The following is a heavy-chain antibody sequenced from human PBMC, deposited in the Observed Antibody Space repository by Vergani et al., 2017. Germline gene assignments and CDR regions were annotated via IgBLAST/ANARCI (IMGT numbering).Heavy chain of an antibody. Sequence: EGQLVESGGDWVQRGGSLRLSCAASGFISSSYWMSWVRQAPGKGLEWVANVNQDGSEKYYVDSVRGRFTISRDNAKNSIYLQMNSLRAEDTAVYFCVRVPLIRRGAGNYGINNYHWMDVWGQGTTVIVSS. V-gene: IGHV3-7*01. CDR1: GFISSSYW. D-gene: IGHD3-10*01. CDR2: VNQDGSEK. J-gene: IGHJ6*02. CDR3: VRVPLIRRGAGNYGINNYHWMDV.